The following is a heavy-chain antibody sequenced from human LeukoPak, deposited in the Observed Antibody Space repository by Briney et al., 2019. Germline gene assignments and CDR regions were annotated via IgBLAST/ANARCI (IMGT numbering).Heavy chain of an antibody. CDR2: IKTDGSST. Sequence: PGGSLRLSCAASGFSFSSYWMHWVRQAPGKGLVCVSRIKTDGSSTSYADSVKGRFTISRDNAKNTLYLQMNSLRAEDTAVYYCARHWNHRDYYYMDVWGKGTTVTVSS. J-gene: IGHJ6*03. V-gene: IGHV3-74*01. D-gene: IGHD1-14*01. CDR1: GFSFSSYW. CDR3: ARHWNHRDYYYMDV.